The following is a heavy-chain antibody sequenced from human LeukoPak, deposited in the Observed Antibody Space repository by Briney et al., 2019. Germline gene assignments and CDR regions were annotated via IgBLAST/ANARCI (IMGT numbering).Heavy chain of an antibody. CDR3: ARVDYDSSGYFDD. D-gene: IGHD3-22*01. CDR1: GGSISTFY. Sequence: SETLSLTCTVSGGSISTFYWSWLRQPPGKQLEWIGYVYYSGSTNYNPSFKTRVTISVDTSKNQFSLKLSSVTPADTAVYYCARVDYDSSGYFDDWGQGTLVTVSS. V-gene: IGHV4-59*01. J-gene: IGHJ4*02. CDR2: VYYSGST.